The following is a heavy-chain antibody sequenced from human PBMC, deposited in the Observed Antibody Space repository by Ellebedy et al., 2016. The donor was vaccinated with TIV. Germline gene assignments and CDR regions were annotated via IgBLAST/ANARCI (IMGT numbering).Heavy chain of an antibody. D-gene: IGHD6-13*01. CDR2: ISGSGDAT. Sequence: GESLKISCTASGFTFSGYAMSWVRQAPGEGPEWVSAISGSGDATYYPDSMKGRFIISRDNSKNTLFLQVNSLRAEDTAIYYCVRGGVADVWYTEYSPHWGQGALVTVSS. J-gene: IGHJ1*01. CDR1: GFTFSGYA. CDR3: VRGGVADVWYTEYSPH. V-gene: IGHV3-23*01.